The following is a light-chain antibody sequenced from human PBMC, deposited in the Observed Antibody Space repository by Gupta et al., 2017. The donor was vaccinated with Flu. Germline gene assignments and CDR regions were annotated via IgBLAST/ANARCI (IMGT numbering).Light chain of an antibody. CDR1: GMGENY. Sequence: GNTTRISCSEDGMGENYGCWHQQKAGQLLLLVSYKNKKTAAGAPERFSGYTSGNTATLTIRGTEAVDEDDYYCQTSDSSIAVFGGGTKVTVL. V-gene: IGLV3-1*01. CDR2: KNK. J-gene: IGLJ2*01. CDR3: QTSDSSIAV.